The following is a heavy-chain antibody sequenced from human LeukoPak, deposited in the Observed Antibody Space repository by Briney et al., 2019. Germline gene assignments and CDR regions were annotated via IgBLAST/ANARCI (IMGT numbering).Heavy chain of an antibody. CDR2: IWYDGSNK. CDR3: ARDGRSRTPSYYYYYMDV. V-gene: IGHV3-33*01. J-gene: IGHJ6*03. D-gene: IGHD2-2*01. Sequence: GGSLRLSCAASGFTFSSYGMHWVRQAPGKGLEWVAVIWYDGSNKYYADSVKGRFTISRDNSKNTLYLQMNSLRAEDTAVYYCARDGRSRTPSYYYYYMDVWGKGTMVTVSS. CDR1: GFTFSSYG.